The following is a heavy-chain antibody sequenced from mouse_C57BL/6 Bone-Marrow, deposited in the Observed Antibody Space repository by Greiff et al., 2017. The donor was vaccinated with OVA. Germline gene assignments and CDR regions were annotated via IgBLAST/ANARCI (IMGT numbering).Heavy chain of an antibody. CDR3: ARTGAFIGWYFDV. D-gene: IGHD1-1*01. J-gene: IGHJ1*03. CDR1: GYTFTDYY. Sequence: VKLLESGPELVKPGASVKISCKASGYTFTDYYINWVKQRPGQGLEWIGWIFPGSGSTYYNEKFKGKATLTVDKSSSTAYMLLSSLTSEDSAVYFCARTGAFIGWYFDVWGTGTTVTVSS. V-gene: IGHV1-75*01. CDR2: IFPGSGST.